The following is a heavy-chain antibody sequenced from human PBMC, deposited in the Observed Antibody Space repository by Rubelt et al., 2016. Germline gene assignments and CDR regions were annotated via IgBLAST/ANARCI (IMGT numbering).Heavy chain of an antibody. V-gene: IGHV3-23*01. J-gene: IGHJ3*02. Sequence: AAGFTFKNAWMNWVRQAPGKGLEWVSGISGSGGNTYYADSVRGRFTISRENSKNTLYLQMNSLRAEDTAVYYCARRGPSGPHDAFDIWGQGTMVTVSS. CDR2: ISGSGGNT. CDR3: ARRGPSGPHDAFDI. CDR1: GFTFKNAW.